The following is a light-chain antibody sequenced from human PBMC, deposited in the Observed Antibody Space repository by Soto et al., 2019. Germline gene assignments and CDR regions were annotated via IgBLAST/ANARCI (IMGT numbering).Light chain of an antibody. CDR3: QQYIHWPPLT. V-gene: IGKV3-15*01. CDR2: GAS. J-gene: IGKJ4*01. CDR1: QSVRSN. Sequence: EIVLTQSPATLSLSPGERDTLSCRASQSVRSNFAWYQQKPGQGPRLLIFGASNRATDIPARFSGSGSGTEFTLTISSLQSEDFAVYYCQQYIHWPPLTFGGGTKVEI.